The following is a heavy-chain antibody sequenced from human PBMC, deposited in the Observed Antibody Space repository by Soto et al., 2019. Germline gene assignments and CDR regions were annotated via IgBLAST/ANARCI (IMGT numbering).Heavy chain of an antibody. Sequence: ASVKVSCKASGYTFTNHYIHWVRQGPGQGPEWMGTINPSGGKTDYAQKFKGRVTLTSDTPTSTVYMELRSLRSEDTAIYYCARDEYHYGSGSSYSTLDDWGQ. D-gene: IGHD3-10*01. CDR2: INPSGGKT. CDR1: GYTFTNHY. V-gene: IGHV1-46*01. CDR3: ARDEYHYGSGSSYSTLDD. J-gene: IGHJ4*01.